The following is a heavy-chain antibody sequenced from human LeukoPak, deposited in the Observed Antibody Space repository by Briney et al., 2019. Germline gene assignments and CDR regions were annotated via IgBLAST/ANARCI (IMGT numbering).Heavy chain of an antibody. CDR2: MWDDESNK. V-gene: IGHV3-33*01. CDR1: GLTFSNSG. Sequence: GGSLRLSCAASGLTFSNSGMHWVRQAPGKGLEWVAVMWDDESNKYYADSVKGRFTISRDNSKNTLYLQMNNLGAEDTAVYYCARVRSGSYPPGMYWGQGTLVTVSS. J-gene: IGHJ4*02. CDR3: ARVRSGSYPPGMY. D-gene: IGHD1-26*01.